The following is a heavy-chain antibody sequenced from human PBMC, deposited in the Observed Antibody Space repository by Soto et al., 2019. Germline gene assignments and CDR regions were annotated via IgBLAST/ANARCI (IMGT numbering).Heavy chain of an antibody. Sequence: PGESLKISCITSGYKFTSSWIAWVRQMPGKGLEWMGIIFPSDSDTRYSPSFQGQVTISADRSTSTVFLQWASPKASDTAVYFCARKDKSGYFNWFDPWGQGTLVTVSS. V-gene: IGHV5-51*03. D-gene: IGHD3-22*01. CDR3: ARKDKSGYFNWFDP. CDR2: IFPSDSDT. J-gene: IGHJ5*02. CDR1: GYKFTSSW.